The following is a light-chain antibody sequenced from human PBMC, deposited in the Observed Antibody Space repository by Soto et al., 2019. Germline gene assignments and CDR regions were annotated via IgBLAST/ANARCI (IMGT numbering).Light chain of an antibody. CDR1: QDIRNY. CDR3: QQYSDLPMT. J-gene: IGKJ5*01. V-gene: IGKV1-9*01. Sequence: DIQLTQSPSFLSASIGDRVTITCRASQDIRNYLAWYQQKPGIAPKLLIYDASTLQSGVPSRFSGSASGTDFTLTISRLEPEDFAVYFCQQYSDLPMTFGQGTRLEIK. CDR2: DAS.